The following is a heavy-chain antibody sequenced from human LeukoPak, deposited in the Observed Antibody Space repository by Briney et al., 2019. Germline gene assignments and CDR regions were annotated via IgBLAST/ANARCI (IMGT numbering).Heavy chain of an antibody. CDR1: GFTFSSYA. J-gene: IGHJ4*02. CDR3: AKVAHYYGSGSYYEYYFDY. Sequence: GGSLRLSCAASGFTFSSYAMSWVRQAPGKGLEWVSAVSGSGGSTYYADSVKGRFTISRDNSKNTLYLQMDSLRAEDMAVYYCAKVAHYYGSGSYYEYYFDYWGQGTLVTVSS. D-gene: IGHD3-10*01. V-gene: IGHV3-23*01. CDR2: VSGSGGST.